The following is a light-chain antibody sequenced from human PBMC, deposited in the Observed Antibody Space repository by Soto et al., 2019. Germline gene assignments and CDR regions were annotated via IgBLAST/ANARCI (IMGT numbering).Light chain of an antibody. CDR3: GTWDNILRGWV. V-gene: IGLV1-51*01. CDR1: NSNIGNNY. CDR2: DND. J-gene: IGLJ3*02. Sequence: QSVLTQPPSVSAAPGQRVTISCSGSNSNIGNNYVSWFQQLPGTAPKLLIIDNDKRPSGIPDRFSGSRSGTSATLGITGLQTGDEADYYCGTWDNILRGWVFGGGTKLTVL.